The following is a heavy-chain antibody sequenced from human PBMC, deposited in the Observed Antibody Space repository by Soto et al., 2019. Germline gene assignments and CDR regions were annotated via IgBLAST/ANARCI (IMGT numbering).Heavy chain of an antibody. CDR2: IYSGGST. V-gene: IGHV3-53*04. J-gene: IGHJ6*03. D-gene: IGHD6-13*01. CDR1: GFTVSSNY. Sequence: GGSLRLSCAASGFTVSSNYMSWVRQAPGKGLEWVSVIYSGGSTYYADSVKGRFTISRHNSKNTLYLQMNSLRAEDTAVYYCARDHGGIAAAEGMDVWGKGTTVTVSS. CDR3: ARDHGGIAAAEGMDV.